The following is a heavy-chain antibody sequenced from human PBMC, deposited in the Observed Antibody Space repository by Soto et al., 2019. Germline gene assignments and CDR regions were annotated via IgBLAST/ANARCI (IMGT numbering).Heavy chain of an antibody. CDR2: ISWNSGTI. J-gene: IGHJ6*02. Sequence: EVQLVESGGGLVQPGRSLRLFCAASGFTFDNYAMYWVRQAPGKGLEWVSGISWNSGTIGYADSVKGRFTISRDNAKNSLYLQMNSLRAEDTALYYCAKSTGGTANGMDVWGQGTTVTVSS. V-gene: IGHV3-9*01. CDR1: GFTFDNYA. D-gene: IGHD2-8*02. CDR3: AKSTGGTANGMDV.